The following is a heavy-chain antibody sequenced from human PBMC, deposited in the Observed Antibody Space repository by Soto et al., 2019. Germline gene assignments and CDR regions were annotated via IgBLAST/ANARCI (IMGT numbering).Heavy chain of an antibody. D-gene: IGHD5-18*01. J-gene: IGHJ4*02. Sequence: SETLSLTCAVSGGSISSGGYSWSWIRQPPGKGLEWIGYIYHSGSTYYNPSLKSRVTISVDRSKNQFSLKLSSVTAADTAVYYCARVGGYSYGLDYWGQGTLVTVSS. V-gene: IGHV4-30-2*01. CDR2: IYHSGST. CDR1: GGSISSGGYS. CDR3: ARVGGYSYGLDY.